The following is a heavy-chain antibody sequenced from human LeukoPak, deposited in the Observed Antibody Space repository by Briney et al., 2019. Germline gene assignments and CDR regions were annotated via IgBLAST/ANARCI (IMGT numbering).Heavy chain of an antibody. CDR1: GFTFSSYA. D-gene: IGHD3-22*01. CDR2: IGGSGGST. Sequence: GGSLRLSCAASGFTFSSYAMSWVRQAPGKGLEWVSAIGGSGGSTYYADSVKGRFTISRDNSKNTLYLQMNSLRAEDTAVYYCAKGSYYYDSSGYSKFDYWGQGTLVTVSS. J-gene: IGHJ4*02. CDR3: AKGSYYYDSSGYSKFDY. V-gene: IGHV3-23*01.